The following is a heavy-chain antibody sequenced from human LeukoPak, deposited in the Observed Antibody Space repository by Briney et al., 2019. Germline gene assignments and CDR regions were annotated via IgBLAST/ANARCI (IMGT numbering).Heavy chain of an antibody. Sequence: PSETLSLTCTVSGGSISSYYWSWIRQPPGKGLEWIGYIYYSGSTNYNPSLKSRVTISVDTSKNQFSLKLSSVTAADTAVYYCARDSRTYDFWSGYDYYYMDVWGKGTTVTVSS. CDR3: ARDSRTYDFWSGYDYYYMDV. J-gene: IGHJ6*03. CDR1: GGSISSYY. D-gene: IGHD3-3*01. CDR2: IYYSGST. V-gene: IGHV4-59*01.